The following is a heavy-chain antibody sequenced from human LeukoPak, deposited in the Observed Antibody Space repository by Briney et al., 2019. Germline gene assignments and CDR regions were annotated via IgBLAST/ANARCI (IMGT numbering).Heavy chain of an antibody. CDR2: INWNGGST. D-gene: IGHD3-22*01. V-gene: IGHV3-20*04. CDR3: ARSLLQGHFSWYYFDY. Sequence: GGSLRLSCAASGFTFDDYGMSWVRQAPGKGLEWVSGINWNGGSTGYADSVKGRFTISRDNSKNTLYLQMNSLRAEDTAVYYCARSLLQGHFSWYYFDYWGQGTLVTVSS. CDR1: GFTFDDYG. J-gene: IGHJ4*02.